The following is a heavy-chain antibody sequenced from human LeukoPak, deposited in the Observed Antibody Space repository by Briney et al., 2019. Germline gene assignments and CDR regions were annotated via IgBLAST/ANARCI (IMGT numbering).Heavy chain of an antibody. D-gene: IGHD3-3*01. CDR1: GFTFSSYS. CDR3: AKEAAFWSTDGYMDV. CDR2: ISSSSSYI. Sequence: GGSLRLSCAASGFTFSSYSMNWVRQAPGKGLEWVSSISSSSSYIYYADSVKGRFTISRDNSKNTVDLQMNSLRAEDTAVYYCAKEAAFWSTDGYMDVWGKGTTVTVSS. V-gene: IGHV3-21*01. J-gene: IGHJ6*03.